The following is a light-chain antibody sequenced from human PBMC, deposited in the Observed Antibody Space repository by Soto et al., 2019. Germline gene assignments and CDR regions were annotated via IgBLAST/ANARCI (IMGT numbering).Light chain of an antibody. V-gene: IGKV1-5*03. J-gene: IGKJ2*02. Sequence: DIQMTQSPSTLSASVGDRVIITCRASQTISSWLAWYQQKPGKAPKLLIYKASNLESGVPSRFGGSGSGTEFTLIISSLQPDDFATYYCQQYNSYPRTFGQGTKLEIK. CDR1: QTISSW. CDR2: KAS. CDR3: QQYNSYPRT.